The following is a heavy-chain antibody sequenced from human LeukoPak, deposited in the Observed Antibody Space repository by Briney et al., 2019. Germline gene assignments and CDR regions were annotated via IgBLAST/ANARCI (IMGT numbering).Heavy chain of an antibody. CDR2: IYYSGST. V-gene: IGHV4-59*01. Sequence: SETLSLTCTVSGGSISSYYWSWNRQPPGKGLEWIGYIYYSGSTNYNPSLKSRVTISVDTSKNQFSLKLSSVTAADTAVYYCARGGWLPLYYFDYWGQGTLVTVSS. J-gene: IGHJ4*02. D-gene: IGHD5-12*01. CDR3: ARGGWLPLYYFDY. CDR1: GGSISSYY.